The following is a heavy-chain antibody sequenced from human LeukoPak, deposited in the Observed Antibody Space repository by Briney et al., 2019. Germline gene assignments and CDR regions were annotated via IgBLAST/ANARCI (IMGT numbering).Heavy chain of an antibody. D-gene: IGHD3-10*01. Sequence: PSEILSLTCGVYGGSFNNYYWNWIRQPPGKGLEWIGEINHRGTTHYNPSLKSRVTISIDTSKKQISLNLSSVTAADTAVYYCARGPGSGSYFAWFDPWGQGTLVAVSS. CDR3: ARGPGSGSYFAWFDP. V-gene: IGHV4-34*01. J-gene: IGHJ5*02. CDR1: GGSFNNYY. CDR2: INHRGTT.